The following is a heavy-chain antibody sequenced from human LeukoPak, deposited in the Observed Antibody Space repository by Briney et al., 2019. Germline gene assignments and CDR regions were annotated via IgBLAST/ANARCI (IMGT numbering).Heavy chain of an antibody. CDR3: ARGKGTVDY. Sequence: GGSLRLSCAASGSTFSRYWMSWVRQAPGKGLEWVANIKQDGSEKYYVDSVKGRFTISRDNAQNSLYLQMNSLRAEDTAVYYCARGKGTVDYWGRGTLVTVPS. V-gene: IGHV3-7*01. J-gene: IGHJ4*02. CDR1: GSTFSRYW. CDR2: IKQDGSEK. D-gene: IGHD1-1*01.